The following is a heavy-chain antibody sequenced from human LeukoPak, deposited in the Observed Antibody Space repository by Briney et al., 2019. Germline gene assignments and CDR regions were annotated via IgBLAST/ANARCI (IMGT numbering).Heavy chain of an antibody. D-gene: IGHD5-12*01. CDR1: GGSISSSSYY. Sequence: PSETLSLTCTVSGGSISSSSYYWGWIRQPPGKGLEWIGSIYYSGSTYYNPSLKSRVTISVDTSKNQFSLKLSSVTAADTAVYYCARVPWLGSGYYFDYWGQGTLVTVSS. J-gene: IGHJ4*02. CDR3: ARVPWLGSGYYFDY. V-gene: IGHV4-39*07. CDR2: IYYSGST.